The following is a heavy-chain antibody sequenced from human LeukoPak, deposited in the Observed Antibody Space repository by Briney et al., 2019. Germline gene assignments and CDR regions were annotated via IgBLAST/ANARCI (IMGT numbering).Heavy chain of an antibody. Sequence: ASVKVSCKASGYTFTDSYMHWVRQAPGQGLEWMGWINPKTGGTNYAQRFQGRVTMTRDTSIRTAYMELNRLRSDDTAVYYCARDGRLTIFVRGIITEGSPPKNWGQGTLVTVSS. D-gene: IGHD3-10*01. CDR3: ARDGRLTIFVRGIITEGSPPKN. J-gene: IGHJ4*02. CDR1: GYTFTDSY. CDR2: INPKTGGT. V-gene: IGHV1-2*02.